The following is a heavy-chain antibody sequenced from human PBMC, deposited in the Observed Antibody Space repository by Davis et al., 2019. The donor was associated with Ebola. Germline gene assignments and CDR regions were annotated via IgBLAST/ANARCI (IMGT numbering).Heavy chain of an antibody. CDR1: GGTFSSYA. CDR2: ISAYNGNT. V-gene: IGHV1-18*01. J-gene: IGHJ6*02. Sequence: ASVKVSCKASGGTFSSYAISWVRQAPGQGLEWMGWISAYNGNTNYAQKLQGRVTMTTDTSTSTVYMELSSLRSEDTAVYYCARERGIMITFGGVIVNYYYGMDVWGQGTTVTVSS. D-gene: IGHD3-16*02. CDR3: ARERGIMITFGGVIVNYYYGMDV.